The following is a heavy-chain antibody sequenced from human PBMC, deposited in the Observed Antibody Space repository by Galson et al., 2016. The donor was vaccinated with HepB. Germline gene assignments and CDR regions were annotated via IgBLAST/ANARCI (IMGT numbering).Heavy chain of an antibody. J-gene: IGHJ4*02. Sequence: SLRLSCAGSGFTFSNYGVHWVRQAPGKGLEWVAVISHDGRNKYYADSLKGRFNISRDNLKSTLFLQMNNLRPEDTAFYFCAKDGKPWWESYRHSTSCYVGYFDDWGQGTLVTVSS. V-gene: IGHV3-30*18. CDR2: ISHDGRNK. CDR1: GFTFSNYG. D-gene: IGHD2-2*01. CDR3: AKDGKPWWESYRHSTSCYVGYFDD.